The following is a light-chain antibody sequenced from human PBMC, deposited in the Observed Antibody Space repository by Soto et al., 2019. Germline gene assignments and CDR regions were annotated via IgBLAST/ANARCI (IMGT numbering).Light chain of an antibody. Sequence: EIVLTQSPGTLSLSPGERATLSCRASHRFDTRYIAWYQRRPGQAPRLLIYDVSNRATGIPDRFSGSGSGTDFTLTISRVEPDDFATYYCQHSKTFGQGTKVEIK. CDR3: QHSKT. CDR2: DVS. J-gene: IGKJ1*01. CDR1: HRFDTRY. V-gene: IGKV3-20*01.